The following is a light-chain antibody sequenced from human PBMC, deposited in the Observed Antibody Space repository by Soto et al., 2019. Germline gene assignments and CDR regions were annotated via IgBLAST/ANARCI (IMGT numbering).Light chain of an antibody. V-gene: IGKV3-20*01. CDR1: QNVTNN. J-gene: IGKJ1*01. CDR3: QQYGNTPWT. Sequence: VVPQSAATLSGSPLERASISCMASQNVTNNLVWYQHKPGQAPRLLIYGASSRATGVPDRFSGSGSGTDFTLTISRLEPDDVAVFYCQQYGNTPWTFGQGTKVDI. CDR2: GAS.